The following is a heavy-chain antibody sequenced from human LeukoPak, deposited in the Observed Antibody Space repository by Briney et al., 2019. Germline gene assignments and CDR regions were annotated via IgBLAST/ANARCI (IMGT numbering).Heavy chain of an antibody. D-gene: IGHD2-2*01. J-gene: IGHJ4*02. CDR3: TRGYCSSTSCYDY. V-gene: IGHV3-49*03. Sequence: GGSLRLSCTASGFTFGDYAMSWFRQAPGKGLEWVGFIRSKAYGGTTEYAASVKGRFTISRDDSKSIAYLQMNSLKTEDTAVYYCTRGYCSSTSCYDYWGQGTLVTVSS. CDR2: IRSKAYGGTT. CDR1: GFTFGDYA.